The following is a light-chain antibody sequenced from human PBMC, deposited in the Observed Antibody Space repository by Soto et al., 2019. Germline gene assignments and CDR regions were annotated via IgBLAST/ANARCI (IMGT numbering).Light chain of an antibody. Sequence: QSALTQPASVSGSPGQSITISCIGTSSDVGGYNYVSWYQQHPGKAPKLMIYDVSNRPSGVSNRFSGSKSGNTASLTISGLQAEDEADYYCSSYTSSTTQLFVGGTKVTVL. CDR2: DVS. J-gene: IGLJ2*01. V-gene: IGLV2-14*01. CDR1: SSDVGGYNY. CDR3: SSYTSSTTQL.